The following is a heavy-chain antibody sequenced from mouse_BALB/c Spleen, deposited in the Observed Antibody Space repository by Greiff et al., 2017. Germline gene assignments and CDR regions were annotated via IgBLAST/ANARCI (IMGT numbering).Heavy chain of an antibody. J-gene: IGHJ2*01. D-gene: IGHD1-1*01. V-gene: IGHV1-15*01. CDR2: IDPETGGT. CDR3: TRRTTVVATGDYFDY. CDR1: GYTFTDYE. Sequence: QVQLQQSGAELVRPGASVTLSCKASGYTFTDYEMHWVKQTPVYGLEWIGAIDPETGGTAYNQKFKGKATLTADKSSSTAYMELRSLTSEDSAVYYCTRRTTVVATGDYFDYWGQGTTLTVSS.